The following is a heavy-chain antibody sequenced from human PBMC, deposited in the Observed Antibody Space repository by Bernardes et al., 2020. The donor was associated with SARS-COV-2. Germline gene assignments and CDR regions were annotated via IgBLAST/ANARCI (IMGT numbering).Heavy chain of an antibody. Sequence: GGSLRLSCAASGFTFSNYVMHWVRQAPGKGLEWVAGIWYDGSKKYYLDSVKGRFTISRDNSKNTLYLEMNSLRAEDTALYYCAREDGYFDYWGQGTLVTVSS. V-gene: IGHV3-33*01. CDR2: IWYDGSKK. J-gene: IGHJ4*02. CDR3: AREDGYFDY. D-gene: IGHD3-22*01. CDR1: GFTFSNYV.